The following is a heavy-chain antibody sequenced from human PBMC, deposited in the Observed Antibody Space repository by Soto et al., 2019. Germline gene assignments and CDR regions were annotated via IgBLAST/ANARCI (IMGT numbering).Heavy chain of an antibody. CDR2: IYYSGST. CDR1: GGSISSYY. J-gene: IGHJ4*02. CDR3: ASSLHY. Sequence: QVQLQESGPGLVKPSETLSLTCTVSGGSISSYYWSWIRQPPGKGLEWIGYIYYSGSTNYNPSLKSRVTISVDTSKNQFSLKLSSVTAADTAVYYCASSLHYGGQGTLVTVSS. V-gene: IGHV4-59*01.